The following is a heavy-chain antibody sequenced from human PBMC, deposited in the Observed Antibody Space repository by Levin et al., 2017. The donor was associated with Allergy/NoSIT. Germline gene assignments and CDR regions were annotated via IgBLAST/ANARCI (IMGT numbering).Heavy chain of an antibody. D-gene: IGHD4-11*01. V-gene: IGHV3-48*03. CDR2: ISSSGSTI. CDR1: GFTFSSYE. J-gene: IGHJ6*03. CDR3: ARESSFYSNYYYYYMDV. Sequence: SCAASGFTFSSYEMNWVRQAPGKGLEWVSYISSSGSTIYYADSVKGRFTISRDNAKNSLYLQMNSLRAEDTAVYYCARESSFYSNYYYYYMDVWGKGTTVTVSS.